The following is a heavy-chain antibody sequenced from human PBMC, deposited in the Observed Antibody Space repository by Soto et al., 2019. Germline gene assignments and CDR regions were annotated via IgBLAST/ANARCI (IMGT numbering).Heavy chain of an antibody. Sequence: PGGPLRLSCAASGFTFSDYYMGWVRQAPGKGLEWISFVDRTGGALFYADSVKGRFTISRDNAKNSLFLQMNSLRVEDTAVYSCTRGGRLYDRTKGDYGCPGTQVTV. CDR1: GFTFSDYY. CDR2: VDRTGGAL. D-gene: IGHD3-16*01. CDR3: TRGGRLYDRTKGDY. J-gene: IGHJ4*02. V-gene: IGHV3-11*01.